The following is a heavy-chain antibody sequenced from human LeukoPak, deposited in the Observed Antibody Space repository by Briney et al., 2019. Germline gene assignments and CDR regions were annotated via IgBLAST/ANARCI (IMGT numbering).Heavy chain of an antibody. CDR3: ATYYYDSSGSTPGSLDY. V-gene: IGHV3-30-3*01. D-gene: IGHD3-22*01. CDR1: GFTFSSYA. J-gene: IGHJ4*02. CDR2: ISYDGSNK. Sequence: GRSLRLSCAASGFTFSSYAMHWVRRAPGKGLEWVAVISYDGSNKYYADSVKGRFTISRDNSKNTLYLQMNSLRAEDTAVYYCATYYYDSSGSTPGSLDYWGQGTLVTVSS.